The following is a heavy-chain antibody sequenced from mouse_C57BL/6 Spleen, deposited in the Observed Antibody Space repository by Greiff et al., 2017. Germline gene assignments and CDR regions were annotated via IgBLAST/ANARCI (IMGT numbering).Heavy chain of an antibody. Sequence: QVQLKESGPELVKPGASVKISCKASGYAFSSSWMNWVKQRPGKGLEWIGRIYPGDGDTNYNGKFKGKATLTADKSSSTAYMQLSSLTSEDSAVYFCARDYYGSSSYYAMDYGGKGTSVTVSS. CDR3: ARDYYGSSSYYAMDY. CDR1: GYAFSSSW. D-gene: IGHD1-1*01. CDR2: IYPGDGDT. V-gene: IGHV1-82*01. J-gene: IGHJ4*01.